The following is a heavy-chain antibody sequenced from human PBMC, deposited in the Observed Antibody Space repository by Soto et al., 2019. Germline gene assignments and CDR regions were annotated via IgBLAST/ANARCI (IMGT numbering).Heavy chain of an antibody. CDR2: IVVGSGNT. J-gene: IGHJ6*02. D-gene: IGHD2-8*01. V-gene: IGHV1-58*01. CDR1: GFTFTSSA. CDR3: AVAYCPNGLCSGLGQLVHPLCYYHGMGV. Sequence: GASVKVSCKASGFTFTSSAVQWVRQARGQRLEWIGWIVVGSGNTNYAQKFQERVTITRDMFSNTAQMEMSSLIYASPAVYYCAVAYCPNGLCSGLGQLVHPLCYYHGMGVWGQGTTGTVAS.